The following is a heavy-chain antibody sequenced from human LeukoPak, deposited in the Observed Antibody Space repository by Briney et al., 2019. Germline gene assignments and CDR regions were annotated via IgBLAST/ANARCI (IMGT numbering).Heavy chain of an antibody. J-gene: IGHJ4*02. CDR3: AKRVAGTTSTYFDY. D-gene: IGHD1-1*01. CDR2: ISGSGGSR. Sequence: PGGSLRLSCAASGFTFSSYSMNWVRQAPGKGLEWVSGISGSGGSRFYTDSVKGRFTISRDNSKNTLYLQMNSLRAEDTAVYYCAKRVAGTTSTYFDYWGQGTLVTVSS. V-gene: IGHV3-23*01. CDR1: GFTFSSYS.